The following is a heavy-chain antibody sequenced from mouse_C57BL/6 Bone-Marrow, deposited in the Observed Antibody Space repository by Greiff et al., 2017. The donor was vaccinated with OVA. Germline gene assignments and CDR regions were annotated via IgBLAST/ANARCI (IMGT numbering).Heavy chain of an antibody. J-gene: IGHJ2*01. Sequence: QVQLQQSGAELARPGASVKLSCKASGYTFTSYGISWVKQRTGQGLEWIGEIYPRSGNTYYNEKFKGKATLTADKSSSTAYMELRSLTSEDSAVYFYARRDYGGVDYWGQGTTLTVSS. CDR1: GYTFTSYG. V-gene: IGHV1-81*01. D-gene: IGHD2-4*01. CDR3: ARRDYGGVDY. CDR2: IYPRSGNT.